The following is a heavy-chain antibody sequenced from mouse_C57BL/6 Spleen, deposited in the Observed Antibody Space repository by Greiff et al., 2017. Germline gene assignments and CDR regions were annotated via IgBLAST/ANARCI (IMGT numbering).Heavy chain of an antibody. CDR1: GFTFSSYA. D-gene: IGHD2-12*01. CDR3: TREGGLRRGFAY. CDR2: ISSGGDYI. V-gene: IGHV5-9-1*02. J-gene: IGHJ3*01. Sequence: EVQLQESGEGLVKPGGSLKLSCAASGFTFSSYAMSWVRQTPEKRLEWVAYISSGGDYIYYADTVKGRFTISRDNARNTLYLQMSSLKSEDTAMYYCTREGGLRRGFAYWGQGTLVTVSA.